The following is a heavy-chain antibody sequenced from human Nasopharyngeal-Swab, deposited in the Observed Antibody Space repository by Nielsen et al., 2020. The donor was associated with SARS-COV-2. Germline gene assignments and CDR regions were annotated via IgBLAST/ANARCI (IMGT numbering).Heavy chain of an antibody. J-gene: IGHJ3*02. CDR3: ARPYYGSGTGAFDI. CDR1: GGTFSSYA. Sequence: SVKVSCKASGGTFSSYAISWVRQAPGQGLEWMGGIIPIFGTANYAQKFQGRVTITADESTSTACMELSSLRSEDTAVYYCARPYYGSGTGAFDIWGQGTMVTVSS. D-gene: IGHD3-10*01. CDR2: IIPIFGTA. V-gene: IGHV1-69*13.